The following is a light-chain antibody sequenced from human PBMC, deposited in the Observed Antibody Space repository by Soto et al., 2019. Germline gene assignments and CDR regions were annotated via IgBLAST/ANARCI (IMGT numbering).Light chain of an antibody. CDR2: DAS. Sequence: EIVLTQSPATLSLSPGERATLSCRASQSVSNSLAWYQQKPGQAPRLLIYDASNRATDIPARFSGSGSGTDFTLTISSLGPEDFAVYYCQQRSNWPLTFGGGTKVEIK. J-gene: IGKJ4*01. CDR3: QQRSNWPLT. CDR1: QSVSNS. V-gene: IGKV3-11*01.